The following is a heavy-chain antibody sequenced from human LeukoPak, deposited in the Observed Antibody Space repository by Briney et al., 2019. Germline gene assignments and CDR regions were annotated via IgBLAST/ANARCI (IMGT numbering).Heavy chain of an antibody. J-gene: IGHJ4*02. CDR2: INTNTGNP. Sequence: ASVKVSCKASGYTFTTYTMNWVRQAPGQGLEWMGWINTNTGNPTYAQGFTGRFVFSLDTSVSTAYLQISSLKADDTAVYYCARKKVEPDRYFDYWGQGTLVTVSS. D-gene: IGHD1-14*01. V-gene: IGHV7-4-1*02. CDR1: GYTFTTYT. CDR3: ARKKVEPDRYFDY.